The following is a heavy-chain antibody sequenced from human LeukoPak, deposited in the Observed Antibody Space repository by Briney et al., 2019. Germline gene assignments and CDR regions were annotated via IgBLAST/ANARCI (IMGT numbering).Heavy chain of an antibody. D-gene: IGHD3-22*01. V-gene: IGHV1-2*02. CDR1: GYTFINYY. J-gene: IGHJ4*02. CDR3: AREGSGYPY. CDR2: TNPNSGAT. Sequence: GASVKVSCKASGYTFINYYMHWVRQAPGQGLEWMGWTNPNSGATNYAQKFQGRVTMTRDTSISTAYMEVSRLRSDDTAVFYCAREGSGYPYWGQGTLVTVSS.